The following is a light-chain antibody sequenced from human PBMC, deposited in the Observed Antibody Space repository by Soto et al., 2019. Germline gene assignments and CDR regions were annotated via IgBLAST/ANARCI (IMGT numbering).Light chain of an antibody. J-gene: IGLJ3*02. Sequence: QAVVTQPPSASGTPGQRVTISCSESSSSIGSNYIYWYQQLPGTAPKLLIYRDSQRPSGVPDRFSGSKSGTSASLAISGLRSEDEADYYCSSYVGTNSVLFGGGTKLTVL. CDR1: SSSIGSNY. CDR3: SSYVGTNSVL. V-gene: IGLV1-47*01. CDR2: RDS.